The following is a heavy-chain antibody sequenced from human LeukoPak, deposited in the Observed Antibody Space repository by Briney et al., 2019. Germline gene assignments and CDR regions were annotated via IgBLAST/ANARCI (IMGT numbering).Heavy chain of an antibody. Sequence: QPGGSLRLSCAASGFTFSQYPMNWVRQAPGKGLEWVSKISSSGDTIYYADSVKGRFTISRDNAKNSLYLQMNSLRAEDTAVYHCTRDPSYYYDSTGYNWGQGTLVTVSS. J-gene: IGHJ4*02. CDR1: GFTFSQYP. V-gene: IGHV3-48*01. CDR2: ISSSGDTI. D-gene: IGHD3-22*01. CDR3: TRDPSYYYDSTGYN.